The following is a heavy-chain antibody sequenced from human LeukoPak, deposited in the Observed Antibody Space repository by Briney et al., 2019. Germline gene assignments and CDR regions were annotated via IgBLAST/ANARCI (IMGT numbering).Heavy chain of an antibody. V-gene: IGHV3-7*01. D-gene: IGHD3-9*01. Sequence: GGSLRLSCAASGFTFSSYWMSWVRQAPGKGLEWVANIKQDGSEKYYVDSVKGRFTISRDNAKNSLYLQMNGLRAEDTAVYYRAGGGIRYFDWGQGTLVTVSS. CDR2: IKQDGSEK. CDR1: GFTFSSYW. J-gene: IGHJ4*02. CDR3: AGGGIRYFD.